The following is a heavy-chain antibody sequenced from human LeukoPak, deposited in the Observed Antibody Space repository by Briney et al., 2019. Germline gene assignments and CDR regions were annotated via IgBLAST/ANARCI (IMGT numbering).Heavy chain of an antibody. J-gene: IGHJ3*01. CDR3: ARGPDIVVIPIVDDSFDL. D-gene: IGHD2-2*01. CDR2: IGSNSKYI. V-gene: IGHV3-21*01. Sequence: GGSLRLSCVASGFTFSSYSLNWVRRAPGKGLEWVSSIGSNSKYIYYADSVKGRFTSSRDNAKNSLSLQMLSLRAEDTAVYYCARGPDIVVIPIVDDSFDLWGQGTVVTVSS. CDR1: GFTFSSYS.